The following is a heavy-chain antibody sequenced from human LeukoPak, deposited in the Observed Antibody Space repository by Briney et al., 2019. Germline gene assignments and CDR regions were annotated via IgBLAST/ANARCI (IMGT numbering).Heavy chain of an antibody. CDR2: IYHSGST. V-gene: IGHV4-4*02. CDR3: ARAPIVVELNAFDI. J-gene: IGHJ3*02. Sequence: PSGSLSLTCAVSGGSFSSSNWWSWFRPRPGKGLEWIGEIYHSGSTNYNPSLKSRVTISVDKSKNQFSLKLSSVTAADTAVYYCARAPIVVELNAFDIWGQGTMVTVSS. D-gene: IGHD2-21*01. CDR1: GGSFSSSNW.